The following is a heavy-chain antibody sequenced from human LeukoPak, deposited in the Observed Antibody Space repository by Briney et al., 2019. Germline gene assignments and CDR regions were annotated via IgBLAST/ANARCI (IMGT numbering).Heavy chain of an antibody. CDR2: ISSSSAYT. V-gene: IGHV3-11*06. CDR3: ARTAYSDYSLGF. Sequence: GGSLRLSCAASGFTFSDSYMSWIRQAPGKGLEWVSYISSSSAYTNYADSVKGRFTISRDNAKNSLYLQMNSLRAEDTAVYYCARTAYSDYSLGFWGQGTLVTVSS. J-gene: IGHJ4*02. CDR1: GFTFSDSY. D-gene: IGHD5-12*01.